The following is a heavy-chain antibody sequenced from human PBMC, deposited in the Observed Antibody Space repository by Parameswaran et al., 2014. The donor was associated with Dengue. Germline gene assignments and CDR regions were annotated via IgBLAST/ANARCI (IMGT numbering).Heavy chain of an antibody. CDR3: ATGRGYSGYDAFDY. V-gene: IGHV4-34*01. D-gene: IGHD5-12*01. Sequence: RWIRQPPGKGLEWIGEINHSGSTNYNPSLKSRVTISVDTSKNQFSLKLSSVTAADTAVYYCATGRGYSGYDAFDYWGQGTLVTVSS. CDR2: INHSGST. J-gene: IGHJ4*02.